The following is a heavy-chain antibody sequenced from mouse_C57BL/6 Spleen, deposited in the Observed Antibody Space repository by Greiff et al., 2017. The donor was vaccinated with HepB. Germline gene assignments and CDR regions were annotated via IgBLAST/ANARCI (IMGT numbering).Heavy chain of an antibody. Sequence: QVQLQQPGAELVKPGASVKLSCKASGYTFTSYWMHWVKQRPGQGLEWIGMIHPNSGSTNYNEKFKSKATLTVDKSSSTAYMQLSSLTSEDSAVYYCAREGANYYGSSNAMDYWGQGTSVTVSS. CDR3: AREGANYYGSSNAMDY. CDR1: GYTFTSYW. CDR2: IHPNSGST. V-gene: IGHV1-64*01. D-gene: IGHD1-1*01. J-gene: IGHJ4*01.